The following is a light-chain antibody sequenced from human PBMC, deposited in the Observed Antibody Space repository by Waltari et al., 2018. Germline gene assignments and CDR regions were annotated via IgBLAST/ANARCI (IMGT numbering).Light chain of an antibody. Sequence: QSALTQPPSASGSLGQSVIISCTGTSSDIGGYNYVSWYQQHPGRAPKLMIYEVNKRPSVVPDRFSGSKSGNTASLTVSGLLAEDEADYYCSSYGGSNDFGVFGAGTKLTVL. V-gene: IGLV2-8*01. J-gene: IGLJ2*01. CDR1: SSDIGGYNY. CDR3: SSYGGSNDFGV. CDR2: EVN.